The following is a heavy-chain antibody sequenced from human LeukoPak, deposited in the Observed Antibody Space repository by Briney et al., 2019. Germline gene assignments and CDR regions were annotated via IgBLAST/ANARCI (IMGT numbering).Heavy chain of an antibody. CDR1: GGTFSSYA. V-gene: IGHV1-69*04. Sequence: EASVKVSCKASGGTFSSYAISWVRQAPGQGLEWMGRIIPILGIANYAQKFQGRVTITADKSTSTAYMELSSLRSEDTAVYYCARTIAARIYYYYYMDVWGKGTTVTVSS. CDR2: IIPILGIA. CDR3: ARTIAARIYYYYYMDV. J-gene: IGHJ6*03. D-gene: IGHD6-6*01.